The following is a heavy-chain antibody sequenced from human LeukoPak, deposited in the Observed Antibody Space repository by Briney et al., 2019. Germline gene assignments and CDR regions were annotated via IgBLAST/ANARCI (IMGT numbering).Heavy chain of an antibody. V-gene: IGHV4-59*11. D-gene: IGHD6-13*01. CDR2: IYYSGSA. J-gene: IGHJ4*02. CDR1: GGSISSHY. CDR3: ARGYSSSWFY. Sequence: PSETLSLTCIVSGGSISSHYWSWIRQPPGKGLEWIGYIYYSGSANYNPSLKSRATISVDTSKNQFSLNVSSVTAADKAVYYCARGYSSSWFYWGQGTLVTVSS.